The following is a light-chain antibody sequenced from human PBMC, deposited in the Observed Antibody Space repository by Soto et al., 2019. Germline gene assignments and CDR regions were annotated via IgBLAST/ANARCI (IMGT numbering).Light chain of an antibody. CDR2: DAS. CDR1: QDINNY. J-gene: IGKJ1*01. Sequence: DIQMTQSPSSLSASVGDRVTITCQASQDINNYLNWYRHKPGKAPELLIYDASNLETGVPSRFSGGGSGTDFTFTISSLQPEAIATYYCQQYGNLLWTFGQGTKVEIK. CDR3: QQYGNLLWT. V-gene: IGKV1-33*01.